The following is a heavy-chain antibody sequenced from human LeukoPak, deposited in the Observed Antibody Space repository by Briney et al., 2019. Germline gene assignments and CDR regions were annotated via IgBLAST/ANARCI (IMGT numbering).Heavy chain of an antibody. CDR3: ASGIDVGHFYIDY. CDR1: GGSISSGGYY. J-gene: IGHJ4*02. D-gene: IGHD3-3*02. V-gene: IGHV4-31*03. CDR2: IYYSGST. Sequence: SETLSLACTVSGGSISSGGYYWGWIRQHPGKGLEWIGYIYYSGSTYYNPSLKSRVTISVDTSKNQFSLKLSSVTAADTAVYYCASGIDVGHFYIDYWGQGTLVTVSS.